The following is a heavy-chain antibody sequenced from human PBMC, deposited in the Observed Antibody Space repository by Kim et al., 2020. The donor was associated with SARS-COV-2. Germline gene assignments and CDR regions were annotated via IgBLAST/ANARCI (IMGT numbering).Heavy chain of an antibody. CDR2: IYYSGST. D-gene: IGHD2-8*01. J-gene: IGHJ5*02. CDR1: GGSISSYY. Sequence: SETLSLTCTVSGGSISSYYWSWIRQPPGKGLEWIGYIYYSGSTNYNPSLKSRVTISVDTSKNQFSLKLSSVTAADTAVYYCARDRLLMVGWFDPWGQGTLVTVSS. V-gene: IGHV4-59*13. CDR3: ARDRLLMVGWFDP.